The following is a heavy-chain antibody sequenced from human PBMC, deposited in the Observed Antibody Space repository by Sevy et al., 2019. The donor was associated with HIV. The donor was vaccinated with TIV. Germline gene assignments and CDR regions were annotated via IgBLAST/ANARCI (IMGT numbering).Heavy chain of an antibody. J-gene: IGHJ4*02. D-gene: IGHD2-21*02. V-gene: IGHV3-30-3*01. CDR2: ISHDGNYK. Sequence: GGSLRLSCAASVLTFSNYDMHWVRQAPGKGLEWVAVISHDGNYKNYADSVKVRFTISRDDFKITLYLQMSSLRPEDTAVYFCARLFSCGGDCYYLDYWGQGALVTVSS. CDR3: ARLFSCGGDCYYLDY. CDR1: VLTFSNYD.